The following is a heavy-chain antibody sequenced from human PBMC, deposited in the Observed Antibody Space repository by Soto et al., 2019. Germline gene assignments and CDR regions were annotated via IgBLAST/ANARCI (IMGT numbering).Heavy chain of an antibody. D-gene: IGHD5-18*01. J-gene: IGHJ6*02. V-gene: IGHV4-59*01. CDR3: ARDRGYSYGYYRYYYGMDV. Sequence: PSETLSLTCTVSGGSISSYYWSWIRQPPGKGLEWIGCIYYSGSTNYNPSLKSRVTISVDTSKNQFSLKLSSVTAADTAVYYCARDRGYSYGYYRYYYGMDVWGQGTTVTVSS. CDR1: GGSISSYY. CDR2: IYYSGST.